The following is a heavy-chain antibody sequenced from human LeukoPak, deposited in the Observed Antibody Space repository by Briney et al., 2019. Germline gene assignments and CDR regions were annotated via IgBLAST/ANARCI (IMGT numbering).Heavy chain of an antibody. CDR2: INPNSGGT. CDR3: ARVVGAIDAFDI. D-gene: IGHD1-26*01. Sequence: ASVKVSCKASGYTFTGYYMHWVRQAPGQGLEWMGWINPNSGGTNYAQKFQGRVIMARDTSISTAYMELSRLRSDDTAVYYCARVVGAIDAFDIWGQGTTVTVSS. CDR1: GYTFTGYY. J-gene: IGHJ3*02. V-gene: IGHV1-2*02.